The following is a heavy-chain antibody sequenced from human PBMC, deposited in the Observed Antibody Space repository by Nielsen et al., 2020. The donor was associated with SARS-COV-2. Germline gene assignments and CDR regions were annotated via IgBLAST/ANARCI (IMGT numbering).Heavy chain of an antibody. D-gene: IGHD1-26*01. CDR2: IYPGDSDT. Sequence: KVSCKGSGYSFTSYWIGWVRQMPGKGLEWMGIIYPGDSDTRYSPSFQGQVTISADKSISTAYLQWSSLKASDTAMYYCARHIGQWELLGAFDIWGQGTMVTVPS. J-gene: IGHJ3*02. CDR3: ARHIGQWELLGAFDI. V-gene: IGHV5-51*01. CDR1: GYSFTSYW.